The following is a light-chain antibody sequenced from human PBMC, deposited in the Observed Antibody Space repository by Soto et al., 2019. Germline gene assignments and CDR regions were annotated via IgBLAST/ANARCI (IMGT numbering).Light chain of an antibody. CDR2: EVT. CDR1: SSDVGAYNY. J-gene: IGLJ1*01. CDR3: SSSGGNNIHYV. Sequence: QSALTQPPSASGSPGQSVTISCTGTSSDVGAYNYVSWYQQHPGKAPKLMIYEVTKRPSGVPDRFSGSKSGNTASLTVSGLPAEDEADYYCSSSGGNNIHYVFGTGTKLTVL. V-gene: IGLV2-8*01.